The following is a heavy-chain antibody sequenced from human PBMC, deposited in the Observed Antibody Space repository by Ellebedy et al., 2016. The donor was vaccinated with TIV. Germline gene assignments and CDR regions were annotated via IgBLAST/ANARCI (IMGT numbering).Heavy chain of an antibody. CDR1: GGSFSGYY. J-gene: IGHJ4*02. D-gene: IGHD5-12*01. Sequence: SETLSLTCAVYGGSFSGYYWSWIRQPPGKGLEWIGCVYYSGSTTYNPSLKSRVTISIDTSKSQFSLKLSSVTAADTAVYYCARARGGGYSGYDLSYWGQGTLVTVSS. V-gene: IGHV4-59*01. CDR3: ARARGGGYSGYDLSY. CDR2: VYYSGST.